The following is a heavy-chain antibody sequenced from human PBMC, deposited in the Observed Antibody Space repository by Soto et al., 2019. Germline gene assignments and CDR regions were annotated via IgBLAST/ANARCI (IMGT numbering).Heavy chain of an antibody. J-gene: IGHJ5*02. V-gene: IGHV4-59*01. D-gene: IGHD3-22*01. CDR1: GGSISSYY. CDR2: IYYSGST. Sequence: TVSGGSISSYYWSWIRQPPGKGLEWIGYIYYSGSTNYNPSLKSRVTISVDTSKNQFSLKLSSVTAADTAVYYCAREHSSGDSPWFDPWGQGTLVTVS. CDR3: AREHSSGDSPWFDP.